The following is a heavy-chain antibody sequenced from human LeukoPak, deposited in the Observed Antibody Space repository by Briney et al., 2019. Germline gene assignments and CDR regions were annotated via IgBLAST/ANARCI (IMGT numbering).Heavy chain of an antibody. V-gene: IGHV3-23*01. CDR1: GFTFSSYA. J-gene: IGHJ6*02. Sequence: GGSLRLSCAASGFTFSSYAMSWVRQAPGKGLEWVSAISGSGGSTYYTDSVKGRFTISRDNSRNTLFLQMNSLRAEDTAVYYCAKDSSSSNYYYGMDVWGQGTTVTVSS. CDR3: AKDSSSSNYYYGMDV. D-gene: IGHD6-13*01. CDR2: ISGSGGST.